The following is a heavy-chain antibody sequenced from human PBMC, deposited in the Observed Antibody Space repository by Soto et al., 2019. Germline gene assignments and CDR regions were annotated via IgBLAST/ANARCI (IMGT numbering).Heavy chain of an antibody. D-gene: IGHD6-13*01. CDR3: ARPHSSSWMGYNWFDP. CDR2: IIPIFGTA. Sequence: QVQLVQSGAEVQKPGSSVKVSCKASGGTFSSYAISWVRQAPGQGLEWMGGIIPIFGTANYAQKFQGRVTITADESTSTADMELSSLRSEDTAVYYCARPHSSSWMGYNWFDPWGQGTLVTVSS. V-gene: IGHV1-69*01. CDR1: GGTFSSYA. J-gene: IGHJ5*02.